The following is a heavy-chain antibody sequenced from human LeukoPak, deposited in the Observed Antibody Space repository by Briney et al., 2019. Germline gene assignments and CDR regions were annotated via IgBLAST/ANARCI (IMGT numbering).Heavy chain of an antibody. CDR3: AKGRTLVGGSTRSYDY. CDR2: ISGNGGDT. Sequence: GGSLRLSCAASGFTFSSYSMSWVRQAPGKGVEGVSVISGNGGDTFYGDSVKGRFTISRDNSKHTLYLQMNSLRVEDTAVYYCAKGRTLVGGSTRSYDYWGQGTLVTVSS. CDR1: GFTFSSYS. V-gene: IGHV3-23*01. J-gene: IGHJ4*02. D-gene: IGHD1-26*01.